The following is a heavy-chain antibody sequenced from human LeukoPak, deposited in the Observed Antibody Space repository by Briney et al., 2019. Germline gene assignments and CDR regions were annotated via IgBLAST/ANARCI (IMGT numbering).Heavy chain of an antibody. CDR2: IYYTGDT. D-gene: IGHD5-18*01. V-gene: IGHV4-39*01. J-gene: IGHJ4*02. CDR1: GGSISTSSSYY. CDR3: ARLRGYTYGNPGY. Sequence: SETLSLTCTVAGGSISTSSSYYWGWIRQPPGKGLEWIGSIYYTGDTYYNSSLKSRVTISVDTSKNQFALKLTSVTAADTALYYCARLRGYTYGNPGYWGQGSLVTVSS.